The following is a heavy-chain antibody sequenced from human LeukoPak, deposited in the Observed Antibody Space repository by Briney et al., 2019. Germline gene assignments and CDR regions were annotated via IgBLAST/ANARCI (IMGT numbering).Heavy chain of an antibody. Sequence: GASVKVSCKGSGYSFTSYWIGWVRQMPGKGLEWMGIIYPGDSDTRYSPSFQGQVTISADKSISTAYLQWSSLKASDTAMYYCARHRYYYDSSGPYYYYYMDVWGKGTTVTVSS. V-gene: IGHV5-51*01. D-gene: IGHD3-22*01. CDR1: GYSFTSYW. J-gene: IGHJ6*03. CDR3: ARHRYYYDSSGPYYYYYMDV. CDR2: IYPGDSDT.